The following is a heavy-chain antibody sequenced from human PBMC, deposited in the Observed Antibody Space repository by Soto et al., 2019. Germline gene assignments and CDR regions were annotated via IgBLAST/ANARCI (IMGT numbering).Heavy chain of an antibody. CDR2: ISYDGSNK. CDR3: ARPGSMGAMRVVHDAFDI. D-gene: IGHD3-22*01. J-gene: IGHJ3*02. Sequence: QVQLVESGGGVVQPGRSLRLSCAASGFTFSSYAMHWVRQAPGKGLEWVAVISYDGSNKYYAASVKRRFTISRDNSNNTMYMQRNSLRAEDTAVYYCARPGSMGAMRVVHDAFDIWGQGTMVTVSS. CDR1: GFTFSSYA. V-gene: IGHV3-30-3*01.